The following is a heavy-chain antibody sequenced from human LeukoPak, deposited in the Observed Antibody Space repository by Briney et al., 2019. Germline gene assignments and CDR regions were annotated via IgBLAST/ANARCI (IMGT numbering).Heavy chain of an antibody. J-gene: IGHJ3*02. CDR1: GYSFTSYW. D-gene: IGHD2-2*01. V-gene: IGHV5-51*01. CDR2: IYSGDSDN. CDR3: ARRMDQLLWYAFDI. Sequence: GESLKISCKGSGYSFTSYWIGWVRQMPGKGLEWMGIIYSGDSDNRSSPSFQGQVTISVDKSITTAYLQWSSLKASDTAMYYCARRMDQLLWYAFDIWGQGTMVTVSS.